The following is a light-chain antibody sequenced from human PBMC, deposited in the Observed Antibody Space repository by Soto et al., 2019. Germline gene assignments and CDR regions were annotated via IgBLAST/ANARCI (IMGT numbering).Light chain of an antibody. J-gene: IGKJ2*01. CDR2: GAS. V-gene: IGKV3-20*01. CDR1: QSVSSSY. CDR3: QQYRSSPLYT. Sequence: EIVLTQSPGTLSLSPGERATLSCRASQSVSSSYLAWYQQKPGQAPRLLIYGASSRATGIPDRFSGSGSGTDFTLTISRLEPEDFGVSSCQQYRSSPLYTRGQGTKLEIK.